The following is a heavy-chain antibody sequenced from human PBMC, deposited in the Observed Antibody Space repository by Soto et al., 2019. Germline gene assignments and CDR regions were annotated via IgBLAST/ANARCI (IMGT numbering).Heavy chain of an antibody. CDR2: ISGSGGST. CDR3: AKGGWYRTGFDY. V-gene: IGHV3-23*01. D-gene: IGHD6-19*01. CDR1: GFTFSSYA. Sequence: EVQLLESGGGLVQPGGSLRLSCAASGFTFSSYAMSWVRQAPGKGLEWVSAISGSGGSTYYADSVKGRFTISRDNSKNALYLQMNSLRAEDTAVYYCAKGGWYRTGFDYWGQGTLVTVSS. J-gene: IGHJ4*02.